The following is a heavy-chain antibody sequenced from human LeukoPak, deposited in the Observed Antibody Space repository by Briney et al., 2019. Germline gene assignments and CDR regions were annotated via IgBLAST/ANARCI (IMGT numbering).Heavy chain of an antibody. Sequence: SQTLSLTCTVSGGSISSGSYYWSWIRQPAGKGLEWIGRIYTSWSTNYNPSLKSRVTISVDTSKNQFSLKLSSVTAADTAVYYCARDVWGSYRYWAFDIWGQGTMVTVSS. CDR3: ARDVWGSYRYWAFDI. J-gene: IGHJ3*02. CDR2: IYTSWST. CDR1: GGSISSGSYY. D-gene: IGHD3-16*02. V-gene: IGHV4-61*02.